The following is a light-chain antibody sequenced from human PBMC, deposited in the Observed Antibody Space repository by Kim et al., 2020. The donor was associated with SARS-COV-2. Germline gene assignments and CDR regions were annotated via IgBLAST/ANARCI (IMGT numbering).Light chain of an antibody. Sequence: SPRENATLACGARQNVSSNYLAWYQQKPGLAPRLLIYGASTRATGIPDRFSGSGSGTDFTLTISRLEPEDFAVYYCQQYGGSPKTFGQGTKVDIK. CDR3: QQYGGSPKT. J-gene: IGKJ1*01. CDR1: QNVSSNY. CDR2: GAS. V-gene: IGKV3D-20*01.